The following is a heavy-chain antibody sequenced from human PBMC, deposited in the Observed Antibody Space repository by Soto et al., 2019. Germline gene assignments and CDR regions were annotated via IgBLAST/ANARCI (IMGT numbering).Heavy chain of an antibody. V-gene: IGHV1-18*04. CDR2: ISGYNGIT. CDR1: GYTFSNYG. J-gene: IGHJ4*01. D-gene: IGHD1-20*01. Sequence: ASMKVSCKASGYTFSNYGISWVRQAPGQGLEWMGWISGYNGITNYVQKFQGRVTMTTDTSTRTAYMELRSLRYEDTAVYYCGSVKKWVTVRTAADWGQ. CDR3: GSVKKWVTVRTAAD.